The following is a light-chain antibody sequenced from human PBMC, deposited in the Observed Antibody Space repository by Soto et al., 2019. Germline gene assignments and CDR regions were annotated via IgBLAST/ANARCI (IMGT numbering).Light chain of an antibody. CDR1: QSVTNSF. J-gene: IGKJ1*01. V-gene: IGKV3-20*01. CDR2: GAS. CDR3: QQYVSSPWA. Sequence: EIMFAQSPGTLSLSPGERATLSCRASQSVTNSFLAWYQQKPGQAPRLLIYGASRRATGIPDRFTGSGSGTDFTLTISRLEPEDFAVYYCQQYVSSPWAFGQGTKVDIK.